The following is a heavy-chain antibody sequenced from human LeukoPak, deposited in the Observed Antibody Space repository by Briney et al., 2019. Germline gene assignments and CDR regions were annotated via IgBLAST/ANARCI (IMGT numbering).Heavy chain of an antibody. J-gene: IGHJ4*02. V-gene: IGHV1-18*01. CDR2: INPYNGNT. D-gene: IGHD6-6*01. CDR1: GYTFSDYG. Sequence: APVKVSCKASGYTFSDYGLSWVRQAPGQGLQWMGWINPYNGNTIYAQKFQGRVTMTTDTSTTTAYMELRSLRSDDTAVYYCARDGLSIVRFDYWGQGTLVTVSS. CDR3: ARDGLSIVRFDY.